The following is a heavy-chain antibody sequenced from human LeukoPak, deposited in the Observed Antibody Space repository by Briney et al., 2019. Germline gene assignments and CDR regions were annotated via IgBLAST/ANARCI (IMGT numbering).Heavy chain of an antibody. CDR2: IDHSGST. Sequence: TLSLTCAVYGGSFSGYYWSWIRPPPGKGPGWIGEIDHSGSTDYNPSLKSRVTLSVDTSKNQFSLKLSSVTAADTAVYYCARGRSGSYYNPFDYWGQGTLVTVSS. V-gene: IGHV4-34*01. CDR3: ARGRSGSYYNPFDY. CDR1: GGSFSGYY. J-gene: IGHJ4*02. D-gene: IGHD3-10*01.